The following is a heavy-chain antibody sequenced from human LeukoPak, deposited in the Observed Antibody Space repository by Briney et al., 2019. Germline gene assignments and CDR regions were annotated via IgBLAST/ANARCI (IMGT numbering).Heavy chain of an antibody. D-gene: IGHD3-10*01. CDR3: AREMDRNYYGSGPYYYYGMDV. CDR2: IYTSGST. CDR1: GGSISSYY. Sequence: KPSETLSLTCTVSGGSISSYYWSWIRQPAGKGLEWIGRIYTSGSTNYNPSLKSRVTMSVDTSKNQFSLKLSSVTAADTAVYYCAREMDRNYYGSGPYYYYGMDVWGQGTTVAVSS. V-gene: IGHV4-4*07. J-gene: IGHJ6*02.